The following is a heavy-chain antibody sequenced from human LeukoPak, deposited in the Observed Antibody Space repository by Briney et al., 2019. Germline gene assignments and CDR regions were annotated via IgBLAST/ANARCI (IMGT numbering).Heavy chain of an antibody. CDR2: IYYSGST. CDR1: GGSLSRYY. J-gene: IGHJ3*02. CDR3: AREGSGYDQRAFDI. Sequence: SGTLSLTCTVSGGSLSRYYGSWIRQPPGKGLEWIGYIYYSGSTNYNPSLKSRVTISVDTSKNQFSLKLSSVTAADTAVYYCAREGSGYDQRAFDIWGQGTMVTVSS. V-gene: IGHV4-59*01. D-gene: IGHD5-12*01.